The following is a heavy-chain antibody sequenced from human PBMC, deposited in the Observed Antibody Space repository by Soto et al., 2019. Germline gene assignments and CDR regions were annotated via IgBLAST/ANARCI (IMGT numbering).Heavy chain of an antibody. CDR1: GFTFSSYG. D-gene: IGHD2-2*01. CDR2: IWYDGSNK. Sequence: GGSLRLSCAASGFTFSSYGMHWVRQAPGKGLEWVAVIWYDGSNKYYADSVKGRFTISRDNSKNTLYLQMNSLRAEDTAVYYCARAPGYCSSTSCYGYYYYMDVWGKGTTVTVSS. CDR3: ARAPGYCSSTSCYGYYYYMDV. J-gene: IGHJ6*03. V-gene: IGHV3-33*01.